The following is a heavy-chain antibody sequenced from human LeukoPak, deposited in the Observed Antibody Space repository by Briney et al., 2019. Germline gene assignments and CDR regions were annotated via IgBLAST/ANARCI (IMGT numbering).Heavy chain of an antibody. V-gene: IGHV3-23*01. CDR1: GFSFSSYS. Sequence: GGSMSLSCAASGFSFSSYSMSWVRQPRGKELEWVSAISGDGDRTYYADSAKGEFTISRDNSRITLYLQMNSRRAEDTAVYYCARGHMVGATPQGYWGQGTLVTVSS. CDR2: ISGDGDRT. CDR3: ARGHMVGATPQGY. D-gene: IGHD1-26*01. J-gene: IGHJ4*02.